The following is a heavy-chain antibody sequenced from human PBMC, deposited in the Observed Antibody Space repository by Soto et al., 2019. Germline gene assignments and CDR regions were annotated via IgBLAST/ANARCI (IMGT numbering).Heavy chain of an antibody. V-gene: IGHV3-23*01. D-gene: IGHD6-19*01. Sequence: PGGSLRLSCAASGFTFSSYAMSWVRQAPGKGLEWVSAISGSGGSANYSDSVKGRFTISRDNAKNTLYLQMNSLRAEDTAVYYCAKINPYSSGYYGMDVWGQGTTVTVSS. CDR3: AKINPYSSGYYGMDV. CDR2: ISGSGGSA. CDR1: GFTFSSYA. J-gene: IGHJ6*02.